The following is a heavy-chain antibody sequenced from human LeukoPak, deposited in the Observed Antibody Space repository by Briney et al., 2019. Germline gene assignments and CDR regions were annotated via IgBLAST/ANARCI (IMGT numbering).Heavy chain of an antibody. CDR2: INQDGSKK. Sequence: GGSLRLSCAASGFTFSNCWMSWVRQAPGKGLEWVANINQDGSKKYYVDSVKGRFTISRDNAKNSLYLQMNSLRAEDTAVYYCARDLRSASEYDAFDIWGQGTMVTVSS. CDR1: GFTFSNCW. CDR3: ARDLRSASEYDAFDI. J-gene: IGHJ3*02. V-gene: IGHV3-7*01. D-gene: IGHD2-2*01.